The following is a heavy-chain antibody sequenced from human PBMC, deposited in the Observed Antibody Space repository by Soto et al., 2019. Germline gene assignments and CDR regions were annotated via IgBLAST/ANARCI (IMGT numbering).Heavy chain of an antibody. V-gene: IGHV1-69*13. CDR3: AREYEDVDTAMVNYFDY. D-gene: IGHD5-18*01. CDR2: IIPIFGTA. J-gene: IGHJ4*02. Sequence: SVKVSCKASGGTFSSYAISWVRQAPGQGLEWMGGIIPIFGTANYAQKFQGRVTITADESTSTAYMELSSLRSEDTAVYYCAREYEDVDTAMVNYFDYWGQGILVTVSS. CDR1: GGTFSSYA.